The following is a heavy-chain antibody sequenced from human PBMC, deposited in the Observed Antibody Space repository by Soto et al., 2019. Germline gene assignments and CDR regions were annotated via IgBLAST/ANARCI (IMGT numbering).Heavy chain of an antibody. D-gene: IGHD6-19*01. CDR1: GFTFSSYG. CDR2: ISYDGSNK. Sequence: GGSLRLSCAASGFTFSSYGMHWVRQAPGKGLEWVAVISYDGSNKYYADSVKGRFTISRDNSKNTLYLQMNSLRAEDTAVYYCAKDRKRQWLVHYFDYWGQGTLVTVSS. CDR3: AKDRKRQWLVHYFDY. V-gene: IGHV3-30*18. J-gene: IGHJ4*02.